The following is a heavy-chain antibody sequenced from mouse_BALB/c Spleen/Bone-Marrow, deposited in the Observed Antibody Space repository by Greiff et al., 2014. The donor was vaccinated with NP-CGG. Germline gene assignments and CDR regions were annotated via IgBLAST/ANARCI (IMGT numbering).Heavy chain of an antibody. D-gene: IGHD1-1*02. V-gene: IGHV3-1*02. CDR2: IHYSGST. CDR3: TRRGLYYGYAMDY. J-gene: IGHJ4*01. Sequence: EVQLVESGPDLVKPSQSLSLTCTVTGYSITSGYSWHWIRQVPGNKLEWMGYIHYSGSTNYNPSLKSRISITRDTSKNQFFLQLNSVTTEDTATYYCTRRGLYYGYAMDYWGQGTSVTVSS. CDR1: GYSITSGYS.